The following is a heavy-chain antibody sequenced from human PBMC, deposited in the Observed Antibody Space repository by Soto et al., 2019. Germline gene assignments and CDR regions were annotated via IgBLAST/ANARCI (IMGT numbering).Heavy chain of an antibody. D-gene: IGHD2-15*01. V-gene: IGHV3-48*02. J-gene: IGHJ6*02. CDR2: ISSSSSTI. Sequence: GSLRISCAASGFTFSSYSMNWVRQAPGKGLEWVSYISSSSSTIYYADSVKGRFTISRDNAKNSQYLQMNSLRDEDTAVYYCARYQRCSGGSCYGHYYYYGMDVWGQGTTVTVSS. CDR1: GFTFSSYS. CDR3: ARYQRCSGGSCYGHYYYYGMDV.